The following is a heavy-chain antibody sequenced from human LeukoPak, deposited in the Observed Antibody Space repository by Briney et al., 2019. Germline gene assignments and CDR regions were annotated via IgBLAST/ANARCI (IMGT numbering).Heavy chain of an antibody. CDR1: GFTFSSYA. V-gene: IGHV3-23*01. D-gene: IGHD3-10*01. CDR2: ISGSGNRT. J-gene: IGHJ4*02. CDR3: AGWRGSASGSFSGPLDY. Sequence: GGSLRLSCAASGFTFSSYAMSWVRQAPGKGLEWVSSISGSGNRTYYADSVKGRFTISRDNSKNTLYLEMNSLRAEDTALYYCAGWRGSASGSFSGPLDYWGQGTLVTVSS.